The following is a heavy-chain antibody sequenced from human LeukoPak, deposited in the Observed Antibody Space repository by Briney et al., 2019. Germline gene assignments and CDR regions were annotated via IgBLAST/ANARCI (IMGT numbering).Heavy chain of an antibody. Sequence: GGSLRLSCAASGFTFSSYSMNWVRQAPGKGLEWVSSISSSSSYIYYADSVKGRFTISRDNAKNSLYLQMNSLRAEDTAVYYCATGAVNRDGYNNYYIDYWGQGTLVTVSS. V-gene: IGHV3-21*01. J-gene: IGHJ4*02. CDR2: ISSSSSYI. D-gene: IGHD5-24*01. CDR3: ATGAVNRDGYNNYYIDY. CDR1: GFTFSSYS.